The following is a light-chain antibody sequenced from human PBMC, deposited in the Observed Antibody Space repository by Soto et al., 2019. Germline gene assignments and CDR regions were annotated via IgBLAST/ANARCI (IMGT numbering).Light chain of an antibody. CDR2: AAS. CDR3: QKYETFSGK. CDR1: HDISSW. J-gene: IGKJ1*01. V-gene: IGKV1-12*01. Sequence: DIQMTQSPSSVSASVGDRVTITCRASHDISSWVAWYQQKPGKAPKLLISAASSLQSGVPRRFSGSGSGTTFTLTIASLQPDDFATYYCQKYETFSGKFGPGTKVDIK.